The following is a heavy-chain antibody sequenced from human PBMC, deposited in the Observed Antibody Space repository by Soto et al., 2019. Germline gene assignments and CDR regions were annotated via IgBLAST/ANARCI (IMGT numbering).Heavy chain of an antibody. CDR3: ARVVVVVAANWFDP. Sequence: EVQLVESGGGLVQPGGSLRLSCAASGFTFSSYWMSWVRQAPGKGLEWVANIKQDGSEKYDVDSVKGRFTISRDNAKNSLYLQMNSLRAEDTAVYYCARVVVVVAANWFDPWGQGTLVTVSS. V-gene: IGHV3-7*01. CDR2: IKQDGSEK. CDR1: GFTFSSYW. J-gene: IGHJ5*02. D-gene: IGHD2-15*01.